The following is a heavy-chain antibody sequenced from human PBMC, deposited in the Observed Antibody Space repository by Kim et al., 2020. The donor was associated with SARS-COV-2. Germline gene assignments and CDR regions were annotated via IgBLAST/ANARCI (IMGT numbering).Heavy chain of an antibody. V-gene: IGHV3-30*01. CDR3: VRGLVGFSGGMDV. D-gene: IGHD6-19*01. Sequence: YADSVKGRFTISRDNSKNTLYLQMNSLRAEDTAVYYCVRGLVGFSGGMDVWGQGTTVTVSS. J-gene: IGHJ6*02.